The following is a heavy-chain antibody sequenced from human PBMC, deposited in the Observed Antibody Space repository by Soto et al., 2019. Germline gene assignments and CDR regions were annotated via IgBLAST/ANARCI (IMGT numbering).Heavy chain of an antibody. V-gene: IGHV3-7*01. D-gene: IGHD5-12*01. Sequence: GGSLRLSCADSGFSFSTYWMSWVRQAPGKGLEWVASINQDGTKKYYVDSVKGRSTISRDNAKNSLYLQMNNLRAEDTAVYYCGRGSPAQYIGNPSYWGQGTLVTVSS. CDR3: GRGSPAQYIGNPSY. CDR2: INQDGTKK. J-gene: IGHJ4*02. CDR1: GFSFSTYW.